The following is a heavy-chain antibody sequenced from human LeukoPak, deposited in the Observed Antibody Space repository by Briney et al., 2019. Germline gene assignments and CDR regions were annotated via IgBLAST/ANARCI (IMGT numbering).Heavy chain of an antibody. CDR2: INPNSGGT. Sequence: ASVKVSCKASGYTFTGYYMHWVRQAPGQGLEWMGWINPNSGGTNYAQKFQGRVTMTRDTSISTAYMELSRLRSDDTAVYYCARDWWELLHCFDYWGQGTQVTVSS. CDR1: GYTFTGYY. D-gene: IGHD1-26*01. V-gene: IGHV1-2*02. J-gene: IGHJ4*02. CDR3: ARDWWELLHCFDY.